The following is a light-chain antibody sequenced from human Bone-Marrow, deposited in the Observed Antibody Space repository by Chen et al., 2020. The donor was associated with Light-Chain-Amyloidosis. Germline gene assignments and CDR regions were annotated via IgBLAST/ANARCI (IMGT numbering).Light chain of an antibody. CDR2: DDS. Sequence: SYVLTQPSSVSVAPGQTATIACGGNNIGSTSVHWYQQTPGQAPLLVVYDDSDRPSGIPERLSGFNSGNTATLTISRVEAGDDADYYCQVWDRSSDRPVFGGGTKLTVL. J-gene: IGLJ3*02. V-gene: IGLV3-21*02. CDR1: NIGSTS. CDR3: QVWDRSSDRPV.